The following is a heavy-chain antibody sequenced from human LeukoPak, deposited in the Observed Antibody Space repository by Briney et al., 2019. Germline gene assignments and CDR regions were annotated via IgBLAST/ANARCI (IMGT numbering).Heavy chain of an antibody. CDR1: GFTFSSYA. J-gene: IGHJ4*02. CDR3: ARECLAAAGTCFDY. Sequence: GGSLRLSCAASGFTFSSYAMHWVRQAPGKGLEWVAVISYDGSNKYYADSVKGRFTISRDNSKNTLYLQMNSLRAEDTAVYYCARECLAAAGTCFDYWGQGTLVTVSS. V-gene: IGHV3-30*04. CDR2: ISYDGSNK. D-gene: IGHD6-13*01.